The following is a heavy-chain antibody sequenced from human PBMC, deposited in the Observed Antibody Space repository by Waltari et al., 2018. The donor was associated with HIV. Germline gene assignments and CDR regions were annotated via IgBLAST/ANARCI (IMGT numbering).Heavy chain of an antibody. CDR1: GYTFTGYY. CDR3: ARGGVTTVTTFDAFDI. V-gene: IGHV1-2*02. J-gene: IGHJ3*02. CDR2: SNPNSGGT. D-gene: IGHD4-17*01. Sequence: QVQLVQSGAEVKKPGASVKVSCKASGYTFTGYYMHWVRQAPGQGLEWMGWSNPNSGGTNYAQKFQGRVTMTRDTSISTAYMELSRLRSDDTAVYYCARGGVTTVTTFDAFDIWGQGTMVTVSS.